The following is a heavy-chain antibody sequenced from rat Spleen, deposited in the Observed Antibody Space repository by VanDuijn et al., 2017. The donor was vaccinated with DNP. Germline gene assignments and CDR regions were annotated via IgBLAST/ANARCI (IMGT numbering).Heavy chain of an antibody. CDR1: GFSLTSYT. D-gene: IGHD1-10*01. J-gene: IGHJ3*01. CDR2: ISSGGDT. CDR3: ASGTTTWFAY. Sequence: QVQLKESGPGLVQPSQTLSLTCTVSGFSLTSYTVTWVRQPPGKVLEWIAAISSGGDTYYNSALKSRLSISRDTSKSQVFLQMNSLQTEDTAMYFCASGTTTWFAYWGQGTLVTVSS. V-gene: IGHV2-6*01.